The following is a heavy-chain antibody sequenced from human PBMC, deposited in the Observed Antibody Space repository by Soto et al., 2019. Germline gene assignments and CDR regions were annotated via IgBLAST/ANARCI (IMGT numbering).Heavy chain of an antibody. D-gene: IGHD5-12*01. J-gene: IGHJ4*02. CDR3: GRVVWVTIQDGYNYEYYFDD. V-gene: IGHV4-59*01. Sequence: EKLTVTCAVSGCSISSYDWSWIRQPPGKGLEWIGYIYYSGSTNYNPSLKSRVTISVDTSKNQFSLKLSSVTAADTAVYYSGRVVWVTIQDGYNYEYYFDDSGKGTMVTV. CDR1: GCSISSYD. CDR2: IYYSGST.